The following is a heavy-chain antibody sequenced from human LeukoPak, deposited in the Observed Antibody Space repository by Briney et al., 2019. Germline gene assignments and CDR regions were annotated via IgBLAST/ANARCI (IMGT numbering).Heavy chain of an antibody. V-gene: IGHV3-23*01. CDR2: ISASGGST. CDR1: GFTFSSSA. J-gene: IGHJ4*02. CDR3: AKKYGDYGYFDY. Sequence: GGSLRLSCAASGFTFSSSAMSWVRQVPGKGLEWVSGISASGGSTYYADSVRGRFTISRDNSKNTLYLQMNSLRAEDTAVYYCAKKYGDYGYFDYWGQGTLVTVSS. D-gene: IGHD4-17*01.